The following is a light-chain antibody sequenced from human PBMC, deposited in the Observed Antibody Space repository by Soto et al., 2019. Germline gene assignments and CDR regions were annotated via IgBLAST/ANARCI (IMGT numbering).Light chain of an antibody. V-gene: IGKV3-11*01. CDR2: DTS. CDR3: QQRSNWPLT. CDR1: QSVSSY. Sequence: EIVLTQSPATLSLSPGERATLSCRASQSVSSYLAWYQQKPGQAPRLLIYDTSNRATGIPARFSGSGSGTDFTRTISCLEPEDFAVYYCQQRSNWPLTFGQGTRLEI. J-gene: IGKJ5*01.